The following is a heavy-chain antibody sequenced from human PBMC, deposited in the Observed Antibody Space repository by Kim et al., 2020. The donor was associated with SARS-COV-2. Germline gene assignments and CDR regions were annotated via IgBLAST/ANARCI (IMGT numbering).Heavy chain of an antibody. CDR2: IYYSGST. CDR3: ARVGGRYYYDSSGYYLWYFDL. V-gene: IGHV4-59*01. Sequence: SETLSLTCTVSGGSISSYYWSWIRQPPGKGLEWIGYIYYSGSTNYNPSLKSRVTISVDTSKNQFSLKLSSVTAADTAVYYCARVGGRYYYDSSGYYLWYFDLWGRGTLVTVSS. D-gene: IGHD3-22*01. J-gene: IGHJ2*01. CDR1: GGSISSYY.